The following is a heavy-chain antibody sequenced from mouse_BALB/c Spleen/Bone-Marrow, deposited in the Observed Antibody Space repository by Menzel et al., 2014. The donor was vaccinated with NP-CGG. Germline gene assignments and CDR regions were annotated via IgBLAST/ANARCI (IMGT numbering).Heavy chain of an antibody. V-gene: IGHV5-12-2*01. Sequence: EVKLVESGGGIVQPGGSLKLSCAASGFTFSSYSMSWVRQTPDRRLEWVAYITIGGAGTYYADTVKGRFTISRDNAKNTQYLQMSSLKSEDTAMYYCTRHGGGPDYFDYWGHGTTLTVSS. J-gene: IGHJ2*01. CDR1: GFTFSSYS. CDR2: ITIGGAGT. CDR3: TRHGGGPDYFDY.